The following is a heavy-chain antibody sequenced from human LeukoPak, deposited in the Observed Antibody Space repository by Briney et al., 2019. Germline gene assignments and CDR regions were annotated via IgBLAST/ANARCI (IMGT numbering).Heavy chain of an antibody. V-gene: IGHV3-53*01. J-gene: IGHJ2*01. D-gene: IGHD3-22*01. CDR1: GFTLSSNY. CDR3: ARDLQANYYDSSGYHSTAGWYFDL. Sequence: GGSLRLSCAASGFTLSSNYMSWVRQAPGKGLEWVSVIYSGGSTYYADSVKGRFTISRDNSKNTPYLQMNSLRAEDTAVYYCARDLQANYYDSSGYHSTAGWYFDLWGRGTLVTVSS. CDR2: IYSGGST.